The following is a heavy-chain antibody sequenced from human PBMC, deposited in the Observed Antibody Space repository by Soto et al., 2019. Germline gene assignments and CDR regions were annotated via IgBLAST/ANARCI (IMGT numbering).Heavy chain of an antibody. Sequence: PGGSLRLSCAASGFTFDDYGMSWARQAPGKGLEWVSGVSASGLNTAYADPVKGRFYISRDNAKNTLYLQMNSLRAEDTAVYYCVRDRGSSNFDYWGQETLLPISS. V-gene: IGHV3-20*04. J-gene: IGHJ4*02. CDR1: GFTFDDYG. CDR3: VRDRGSSNFDY. CDR2: VSASGLNT. D-gene: IGHD6-6*01.